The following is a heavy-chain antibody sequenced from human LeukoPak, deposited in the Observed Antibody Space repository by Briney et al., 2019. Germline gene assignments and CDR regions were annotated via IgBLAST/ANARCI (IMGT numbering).Heavy chain of an antibody. V-gene: IGHV3-66*01. CDR3: ARARGVLSKYYFDY. Sequence: GGSLRLSCAASGFTFSSYAMSWVRQAPGKGLEWVSVIYSGGSTYYADSVKGRFTISRDNSKNTLYLQMNSLRAEDTAVYYCARARGVLSKYYFDYWGQGTLVTVSS. J-gene: IGHJ4*02. D-gene: IGHD3-10*01. CDR2: IYSGGST. CDR1: GFTFSSYA.